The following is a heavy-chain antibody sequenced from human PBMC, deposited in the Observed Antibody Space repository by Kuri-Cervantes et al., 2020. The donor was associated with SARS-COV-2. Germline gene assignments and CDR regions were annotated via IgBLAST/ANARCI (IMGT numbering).Heavy chain of an antibody. CDR2: FDPEDGET. J-gene: IGHJ2*01. D-gene: IGHD3-22*01. Sequence: ASVKVSCKVSGYTLTELSMHWLRQAPGKGLEWMGGFDPEDGETIYAQKFQGRVTMTEDTSTDTAYMELSSLRSEDTAVYYCATAYRGYHYWYFDLWGRGTLVTVSS. V-gene: IGHV1-24*01. CDR3: ATAYRGYHYWYFDL. CDR1: GYTLTELS.